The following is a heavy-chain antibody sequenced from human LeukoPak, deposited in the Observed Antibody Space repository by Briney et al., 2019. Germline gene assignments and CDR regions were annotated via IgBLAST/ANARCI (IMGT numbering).Heavy chain of an antibody. V-gene: IGHV3-23*01. CDR3: AKATTYTSAGYSSGWYYFDY. Sequence: LAGGSLRLSCAASGFTFSSSAMSWVRQAPGKGLEWVSAISNNGGYTYYADSVQGRFTISRDNSKSTLCLQMNSLRAEDTAVYYCAKATTYTSAGYSSGWYYFDYWGQGTLVTVSS. CDR1: GFTFSSSA. D-gene: IGHD6-19*01. J-gene: IGHJ4*02. CDR2: ISNNGGYT.